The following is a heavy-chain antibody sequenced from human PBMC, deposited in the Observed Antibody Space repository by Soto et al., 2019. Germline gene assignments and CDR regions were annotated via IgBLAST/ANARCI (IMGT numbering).Heavy chain of an antibody. CDR1: GGSFSGYY. Sequence: SETLSLTCAVYGGSFSGYYWSWIRQPPGKGLEWIGEINHSGSTNYNPSLKSRVTISVDTSKNQFSLKLSSVTAADTAVYYCARVRLYTLVDLDYWGEGSLVTFAS. J-gene: IGHJ4*02. CDR3: ARVRLYTLVDLDY. V-gene: IGHV4-34*01. D-gene: IGHD2-2*02. CDR2: INHSGST.